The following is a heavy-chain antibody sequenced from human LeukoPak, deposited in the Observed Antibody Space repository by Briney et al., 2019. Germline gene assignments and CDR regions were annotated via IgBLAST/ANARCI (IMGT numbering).Heavy chain of an antibody. Sequence: GASVKVSCKASGYTFTSYDINWVRQATGQGLEWMGWMNPNSGNTGYAQKFQGRVTMTRNTSISTAYMELSSLRSEDTAMYYCARELRSTYYYYYGMDVWGQGTTVTVSS. CDR3: ARELRSTYYYYYGMDV. V-gene: IGHV1-8*01. CDR2: MNPNSGNT. J-gene: IGHJ6*02. D-gene: IGHD5/OR15-5a*01. CDR1: GYTFTSYD.